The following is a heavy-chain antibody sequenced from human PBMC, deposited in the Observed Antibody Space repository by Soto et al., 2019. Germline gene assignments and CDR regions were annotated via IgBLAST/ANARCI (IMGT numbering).Heavy chain of an antibody. CDR3: AGGGVTHFDY. J-gene: IGHJ4*02. CDR2: IVVGSGNT. CDR1: GFTFGSSA. Sequence: VKVSCKTSGFTFGSSAVQWVLQAPGQHLEWIGWIVVGSGNTNYAQKFHERVTITRDMSTRTAYMELSSLRSEDTAVYYCAGGGVTHFDYWGQGTLVTVSS. V-gene: IGHV1-58*01. D-gene: IGHD2-21*02.